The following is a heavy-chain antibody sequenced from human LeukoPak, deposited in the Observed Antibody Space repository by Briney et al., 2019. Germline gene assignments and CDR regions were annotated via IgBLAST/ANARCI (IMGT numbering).Heavy chain of an antibody. CDR1: GGSISSGSYY. V-gene: IGHV4-61*02. CDR3: ARETVYYASSGYYSPAFDI. Sequence: SETLSLTCTVSGGSISSGSYYWSWIRQPAGKGLEWIGRIYTSGSTNYNPSLKSRVTISVDTSKNQFSLKLSSVTAADTAVYYCARETVYYASSGYYSPAFDIWGQGTMVTVSS. CDR2: IYTSGST. D-gene: IGHD3-22*01. J-gene: IGHJ3*02.